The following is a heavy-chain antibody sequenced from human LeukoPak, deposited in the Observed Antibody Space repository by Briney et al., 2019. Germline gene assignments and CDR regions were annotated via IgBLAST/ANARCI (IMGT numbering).Heavy chain of an antibody. J-gene: IGHJ4*02. Sequence: SATLSLTCTVSGGSISSYYWSWIRQPPGKGLEWIGYIYYSGSTNYNPSLKGRVTISVDTSKNQFSLKLSSVTAADTAVYYCARMVGADFDYWGQGTLVTVSS. CDR1: GGSISSYY. V-gene: IGHV4-59*01. CDR3: ARMVGADFDY. CDR2: IYYSGST. D-gene: IGHD2-15*01.